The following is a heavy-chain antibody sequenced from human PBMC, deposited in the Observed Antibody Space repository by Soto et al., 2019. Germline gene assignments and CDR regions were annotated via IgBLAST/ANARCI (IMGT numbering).Heavy chain of an antibody. CDR1: GYSFTSYW. V-gene: IGHV5-10-1*01. D-gene: IGHD3-22*01. J-gene: IGHJ3*02. CDR3: ASRYYYDSSGYYSGDAFDI. Sequence: GESLKISCKGSGYSFTSYWISWVRQMPGKGLEWMGRIDPSDSYTNYSPSFRGHVTISADKSISTAYLQWSSLKASDTAMYYCASRYYYDSSGYYSGDAFDIWGQGTMVTV. CDR2: IDPSDSYT.